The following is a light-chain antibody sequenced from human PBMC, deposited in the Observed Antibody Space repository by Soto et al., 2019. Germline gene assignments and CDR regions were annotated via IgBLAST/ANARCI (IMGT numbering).Light chain of an antibody. CDR2: EVS. J-gene: IGLJ3*02. Sequence: QSALTQPASVSGSPGQSITISCTATSSDVGGYNYVSWYQQQPGKAPKLMIYEVSNRPSGVSNRFSGSKSGNTASLTISGLQAEDEADYYCSSYTSSTYWVFGGGTKLTVL. CDR1: SSDVGGYNY. V-gene: IGLV2-14*01. CDR3: SSYTSSTYWV.